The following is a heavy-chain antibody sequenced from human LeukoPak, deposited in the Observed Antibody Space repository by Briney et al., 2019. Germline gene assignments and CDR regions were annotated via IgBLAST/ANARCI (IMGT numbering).Heavy chain of an antibody. J-gene: IGHJ6*02. V-gene: IGHV3-74*01. D-gene: IGHD2-21*02. Sequence: GGSLRLSCAASGFTFSSYWMHWVRQAPGKGLVWVSRINSDGSSTSYADSVKGRFTISRDNAKSTLYLQMNSLRAEDTAVYYCARRGDYYYYYGMDVWGQGTTVTVSS. CDR1: GFTFSSYW. CDR3: ARRGDYYYYYGMDV. CDR2: INSDGSST.